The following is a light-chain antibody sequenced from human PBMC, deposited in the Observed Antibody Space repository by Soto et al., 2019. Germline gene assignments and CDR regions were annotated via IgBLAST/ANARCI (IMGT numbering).Light chain of an antibody. CDR3: SSYTSRSAVV. Sequence: HSALTQPASVSGSPGQSITISCTGTSSDVGGYNYVSWYQQHPGKAPKLIIYEVSQRPWVVSNCSSGSKSANTASRTISGLQGEEEDDYYCSSYTSRSAVVFGGGTKLTVL. CDR1: SSDVGGYNY. V-gene: IGLV2-14*01. J-gene: IGLJ2*01. CDR2: EVS.